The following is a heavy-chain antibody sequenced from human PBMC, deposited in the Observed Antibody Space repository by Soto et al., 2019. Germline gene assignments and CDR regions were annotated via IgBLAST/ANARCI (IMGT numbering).Heavy chain of an antibody. Sequence: QVQLVQSGAEVKKPGASVKVSCKASGYTFTSYGISWVRQAPGQGLEWMGWISAYNGNTNYAQKLQGRVTMTTDTSTSTAYMELRSLRSDDTAVYYCVRDSSSWYRSIFNLDYWGQGTLVTVSS. D-gene: IGHD6-13*01. J-gene: IGHJ4*02. CDR1: GYTFTSYG. CDR3: VRDSSSWYRSIFNLDY. V-gene: IGHV1-18*01. CDR2: ISAYNGNT.